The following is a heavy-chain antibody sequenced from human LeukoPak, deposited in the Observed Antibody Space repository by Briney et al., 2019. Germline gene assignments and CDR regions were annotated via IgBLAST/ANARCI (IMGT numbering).Heavy chain of an antibody. D-gene: IGHD6-19*01. V-gene: IGHV4-59*01. Sequence: SETLSLTCTVSGDSIGSYYWSWLRQPPGKGLEWLGYIYYSGSTNYNPSLKSRVTISVDTSKNQFSLKLSSVTAADTAVYYCARYSSGWYLGSTFDYWGQGTLVTVSS. J-gene: IGHJ4*02. CDR3: ARYSSGWYLGSTFDY. CDR1: GDSIGSYY. CDR2: IYYSGST.